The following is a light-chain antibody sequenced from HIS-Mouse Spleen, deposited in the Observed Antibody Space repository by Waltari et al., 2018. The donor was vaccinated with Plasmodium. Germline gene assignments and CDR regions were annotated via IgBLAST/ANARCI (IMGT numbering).Light chain of an antibody. CDR1: QRVLYSSNNKNY. J-gene: IGKJ2*01. Sequence: DIVMTQSPDSLAVSLGERATINCKSSQRVLYSSNNKNYLAWYQQKPVQPPKLLIYWASTRESGVPDRFSGSGSGTDFTLTISSLQAEDVAVYYCQQYYSTPYTFGQGTKLEIK. V-gene: IGKV4-1*01. CDR3: QQYYSTPYT. CDR2: WAS.